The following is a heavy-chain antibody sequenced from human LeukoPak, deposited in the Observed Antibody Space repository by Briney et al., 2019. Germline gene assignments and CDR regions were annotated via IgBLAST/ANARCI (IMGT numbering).Heavy chain of an antibody. Sequence: PGGSLRLSCAASGFTFSSYSMTWVRQAPGKGLEWVSYISSSSSTIYYADSVKGRFTISRDNAKNSLYLQMNSLRAEDTAVYYCARVRAFDIWGQGTMVTVSS. CDR3: ARVRAFDI. V-gene: IGHV3-48*01. CDR2: ISSSSSTI. J-gene: IGHJ3*02. CDR1: GFTFSSYS.